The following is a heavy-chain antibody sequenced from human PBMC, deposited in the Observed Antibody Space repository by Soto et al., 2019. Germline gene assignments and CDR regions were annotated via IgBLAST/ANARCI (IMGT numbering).Heavy chain of an antibody. D-gene: IGHD3-22*01. Sequence: PSETLSLTCTVSGGSIRSGGYSWSWIRQPPGKGLAWIGYIYHSGSTYYNPSLKSRVTISVDRSKNQFSLKLSSVTAADTAVYYCARVRDYYDSSALDYWGQGTLVTVSS. CDR2: IYHSGST. CDR1: GGSIRSGGYS. CDR3: ARVRDYYDSSALDY. J-gene: IGHJ4*02. V-gene: IGHV4-30-2*01.